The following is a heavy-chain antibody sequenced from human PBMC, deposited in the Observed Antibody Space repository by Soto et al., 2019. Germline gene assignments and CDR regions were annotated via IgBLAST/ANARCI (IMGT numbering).Heavy chain of an antibody. CDR2: IYYSGST. V-gene: IGHV4-4*02. J-gene: IGHJ4*02. Sequence: SETLSLTCAVSGGSISSSNWWRWVRQPPGKGLEWIGYIYYSGSTYYNPSLKSRVTISVDTSKNQFSLKLSSVTAADTAVYYCARYRGGSFYFHYWGQGTLVTVSS. D-gene: IGHD1-26*01. CDR1: GGSISSSNW. CDR3: ARYRGGSFYFHY.